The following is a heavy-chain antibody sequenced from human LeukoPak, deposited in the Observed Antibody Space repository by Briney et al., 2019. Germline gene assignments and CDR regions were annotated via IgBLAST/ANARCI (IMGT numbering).Heavy chain of an antibody. CDR1: GGSFSGYY. CDR3: ARQNCTLTSCYDYYHYHMDV. CDR2: ISYSGWS. J-gene: IGHJ6*03. V-gene: IGHV4-34*01. Sequence: PSETLSLTCGVYGGSFSGYYWSWIRQSPGKGLDWIGSISYSGWSYSDPSLKSRATISVDTSKNQFSLKLTSVTAADTAVYYCARQNCTLTSCYDYYHYHMDVWGKGTAVTISS. D-gene: IGHD2-2*01.